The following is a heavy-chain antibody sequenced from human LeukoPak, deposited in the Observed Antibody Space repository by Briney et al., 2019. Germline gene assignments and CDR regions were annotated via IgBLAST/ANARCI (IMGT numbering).Heavy chain of an antibody. V-gene: IGHV3-23*01. J-gene: IGHJ3*02. D-gene: IGHD3-3*01. Sequence: GGSLRLSCAASGFTFSSYAMSWVRQAPGKGLEWVSAISGSGGSTYYADSVKGRFTISRDNSRNTLYLQMNSLRAEDTAVYYCANDEPVLRFLGWSLDAFDIWGQGTMVTVSS. CDR2: ISGSGGST. CDR1: GFTFSSYA. CDR3: ANDEPVLRFLGWSLDAFDI.